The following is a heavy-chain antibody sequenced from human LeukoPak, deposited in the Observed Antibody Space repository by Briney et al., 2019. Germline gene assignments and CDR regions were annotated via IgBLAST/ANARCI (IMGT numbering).Heavy chain of an antibody. J-gene: IGHJ4*02. V-gene: IGHV4-39*01. CDR3: ARVSPSGGSYLFDY. CDR1: GGSISSSSYY. D-gene: IGHD1-26*01. CDR2: IDYFGST. Sequence: PSETLSLTCTVSGGSISSSSYYWGWIRQPPGKGLEWIGSIDYFGSTYYNPSLESRVTISVDTSKNQFSLKLSSVTAADTAVYYCARVSPSGGSYLFDYWGQGTLVTVSS.